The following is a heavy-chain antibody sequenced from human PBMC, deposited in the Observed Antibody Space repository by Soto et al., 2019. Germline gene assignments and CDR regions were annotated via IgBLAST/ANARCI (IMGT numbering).Heavy chain of an antibody. D-gene: IGHD3-9*01. J-gene: IGHJ6*02. CDR2: IIPIFGTA. CDR3: ARGRTYYDILNGAYYYSGMDV. Sequence: GASVKVSCKASGGTFSSYAISWVRQAPGQGLEWMGGIIPIFGTANYAQKFQGRVTITADESTSTAYMELSSLRSEDTAVYYCARGRTYYDILNGAYYYSGMDVWGQGTTVTVSS. V-gene: IGHV1-69*13. CDR1: GGTFSSYA.